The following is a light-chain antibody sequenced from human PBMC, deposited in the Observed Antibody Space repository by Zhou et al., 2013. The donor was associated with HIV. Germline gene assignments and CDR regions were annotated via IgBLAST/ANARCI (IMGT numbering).Light chain of an antibody. J-gene: IGKJ2*01. CDR3: QQYNNWPPMYT. V-gene: IGKV3-15*01. CDR2: GAS. Sequence: EIVMTQSPATLSVSPGDTATLSCRASQSVSSNLAWYQQKPGQAPRLLIYGASTRATGIPARFSSSGSGTEFTLTISSMQSEDFAVYSCQQYNNWPPMYTFGQGTKLESK. CDR1: QSVSSN.